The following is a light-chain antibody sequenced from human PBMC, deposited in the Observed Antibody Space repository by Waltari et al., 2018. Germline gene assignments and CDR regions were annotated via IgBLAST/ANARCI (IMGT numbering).Light chain of an antibody. J-gene: IGKJ2*01. Sequence: DIQMTQSPSTLSASVGDRVTITCRASQSVRTWLAWYQQKPGKAPKLLIYKASSLESGVPSRFSGSGSGTEFTLIISSLQPDDFATYYCQQCHSYSFGQGTKVEI. V-gene: IGKV1-5*03. CDR2: KAS. CDR3: QQCHSYS. CDR1: QSVRTW.